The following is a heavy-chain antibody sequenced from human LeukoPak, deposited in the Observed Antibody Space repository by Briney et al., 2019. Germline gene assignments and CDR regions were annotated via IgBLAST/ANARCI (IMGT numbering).Heavy chain of an antibody. Sequence: GGSLRLSCAASGFTFGSYGMTWVRQAPGKGLEWVSIVSGSGDNTNCADSVKGRFTISRDNSKNTLYLQMNSLRAEDTAVYYCARVYNYGSYYFDYWGQGTLVTVSS. CDR1: GFTFGSYG. CDR3: ARVYNYGSYYFDY. D-gene: IGHD5-18*01. J-gene: IGHJ4*02. CDR2: VSGSGDNT. V-gene: IGHV3-23*01.